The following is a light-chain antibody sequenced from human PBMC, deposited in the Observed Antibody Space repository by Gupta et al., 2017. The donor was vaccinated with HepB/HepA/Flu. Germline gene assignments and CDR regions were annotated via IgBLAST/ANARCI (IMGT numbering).Light chain of an antibody. Sequence: SVLPQPPSVSGAPGPRVPISCTGSSSNIGARYDVHWYQQLPVPAPKLLIYGNSNRPSVVPVRFSGSNSVTSAALASTGLHAEDEADYYCQSEDTIRSGGVFGGGTKVTVL. CDR2: GNS. V-gene: IGLV1-40*01. CDR1: SSNIGARYD. J-gene: IGLJ2*01. CDR3: QSEDTIRSGGV.